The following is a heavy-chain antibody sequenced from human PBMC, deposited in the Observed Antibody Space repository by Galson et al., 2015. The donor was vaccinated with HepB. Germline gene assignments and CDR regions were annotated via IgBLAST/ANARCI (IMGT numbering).Heavy chain of an antibody. Sequence: SLRLSCAASGFTFSSYWMHWVRQAPGKGLVWVSRINSDGSSTSYADSVKGRLTISRDNAKNTLYLQMNSLRAEDTAVYYCARVTRSSGWYGRGAFDIWGQGTLVTVSS. CDR3: ARVTRSSGWYGRGAFDI. D-gene: IGHD6-19*01. CDR1: GFTFSSYW. CDR2: INSDGSST. V-gene: IGHV3-74*01. J-gene: IGHJ4*02.